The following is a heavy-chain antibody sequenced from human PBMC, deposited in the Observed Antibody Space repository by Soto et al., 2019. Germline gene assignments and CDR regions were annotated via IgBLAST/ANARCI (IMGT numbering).Heavy chain of an antibody. CDR3: AKEGPYDLGDYRVSYGVDL. Sequence: EEQLLESGGGLVQPGGSLRLSCAASGFTFTTYAMTWVRQAPGRGLEWVSGSSASGADTYYADSVKGRFTVSRDNAKNTLYQKRNRPGADATTIYYCAKEGPYDLGDYRVSYGVDLLGRGTTLSACS. D-gene: IGHD4-17*01. V-gene: IGHV3-23*01. CDR2: SSASGADT. CDR1: GFTFTTYA. J-gene: IGHJ6*02.